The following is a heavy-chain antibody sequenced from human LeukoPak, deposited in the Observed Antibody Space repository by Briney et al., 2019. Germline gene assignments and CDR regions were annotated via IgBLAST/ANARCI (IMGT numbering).Heavy chain of an antibody. V-gene: IGHV1-8*01. J-gene: IGHJ6*02. Sequence: VASVKVSCKASGYTFTSYDINWVRQATGQGLEWMGWMNPNSGNTGYAQKFQGRVTMTRNTSISTAYMELSSLRSEDTAVYYCARAFYYYYGMDVWGQGTTVTVSS. CDR3: ARAFYYYYGMDV. CDR2: MNPNSGNT. CDR1: GYTFTSYD.